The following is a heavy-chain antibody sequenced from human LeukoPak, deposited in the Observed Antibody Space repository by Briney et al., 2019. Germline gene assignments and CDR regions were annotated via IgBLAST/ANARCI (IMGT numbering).Heavy chain of an antibody. CDR1: GGSFSGYY. V-gene: IGHV4-34*01. J-gene: IGHJ4*02. D-gene: IGHD6-13*01. Sequence: SETLSLTCAVYGGSFSGYYWSWIRQPPGKGLEWIGEINHSGSTNYNPSLKSRVTISVDTSKNQFSLKLGSVTAADTAVYYCARASLPPSSWPFDYWGQGTLVTVSS. CDR3: ARASLPPSSWPFDY. CDR2: INHSGST.